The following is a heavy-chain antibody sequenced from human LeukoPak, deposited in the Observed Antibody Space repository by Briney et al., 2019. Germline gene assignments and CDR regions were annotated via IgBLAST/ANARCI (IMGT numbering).Heavy chain of an antibody. CDR3: ARQLAYVDDY. D-gene: IGHD1-1*01. Sequence: PGGSLRLSCAASGFTSSNYWMHWVRQAPGKGLVWVSRINNYGASTSYADSVKGRFTISRDNAKNTLYLQMNSLRAEDTALYYCARQLAYVDDYWGQGTLVTVSS. J-gene: IGHJ4*02. CDR2: INNYGAST. CDR1: GFTSSNYW. V-gene: IGHV3-74*01.